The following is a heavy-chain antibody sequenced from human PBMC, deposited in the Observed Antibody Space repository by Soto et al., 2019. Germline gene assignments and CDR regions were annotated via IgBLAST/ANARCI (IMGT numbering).Heavy chain of an antibody. CDR2: ISGSGGST. CDR3: AKDQQISGYYLLGYFDY. D-gene: IGHD3-22*01. V-gene: IGHV3-23*01. CDR1: GFTFGSYA. Sequence: GGSRRLSCAASGFTFGSYAMIWVRHAPGKGLEWVSAISGSGGSTYYADSVKGRFTISRDNSKNTLYLQMNSLRAEDTAVYYCAKDQQISGYYLLGYFDYWCQAPLVTVS. J-gene: IGHJ4*02.